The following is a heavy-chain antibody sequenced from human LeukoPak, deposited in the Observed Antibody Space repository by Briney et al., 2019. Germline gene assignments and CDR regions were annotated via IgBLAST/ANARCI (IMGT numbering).Heavy chain of an antibody. Sequence: GGSLRLSCAASGFTFDDYTMHWVRQAPGKGLEWVSLISWDGGSTYYADSVKGRFTISRENSKNSLYLQMNSLRTEDTALYYCAKDIGVGYCNGCLFDYWGQGTLVTVSS. CDR2: ISWDGGST. D-gene: IGHD2-15*01. J-gene: IGHJ4*02. CDR1: GFTFDDYT. V-gene: IGHV3-43*01. CDR3: AKDIGVGYCNGCLFDY.